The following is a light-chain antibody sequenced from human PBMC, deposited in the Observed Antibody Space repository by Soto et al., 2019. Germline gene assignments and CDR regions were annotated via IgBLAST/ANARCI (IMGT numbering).Light chain of an antibody. J-gene: IGKJ2*01. CDR3: QQYNTYSPDT. CDR1: QSISSW. V-gene: IGKV1-5*01. CDR2: DAS. Sequence: DIQMTQSPSTLSASVGDRVTITCRASQSISSWLAWYQQKPGKAPKLLNYDASSLESGVPSRFSGSGSVTDLTLTLSSLRPDDFATAYIQQYNTYSPDTFGQGTKLEI.